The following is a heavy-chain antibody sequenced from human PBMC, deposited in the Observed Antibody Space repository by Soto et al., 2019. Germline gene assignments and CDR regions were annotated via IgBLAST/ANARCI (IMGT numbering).Heavy chain of an antibody. D-gene: IGHD2-2*01. J-gene: IGHJ4*02. Sequence: PGGSLGLSCAASGFTFSSDWMSWVRQGPGKGPEWVGNIKQDGSEIYYVDSVKGRFTISRDNAKSSLYLQMTSLRAEDTAVYHCAKSLSAIPGDSWGQGTLVTVSS. CDR3: AKSLSAIPGDS. CDR1: GFTFSSDW. CDR2: IKQDGSEI. V-gene: IGHV3-7*05.